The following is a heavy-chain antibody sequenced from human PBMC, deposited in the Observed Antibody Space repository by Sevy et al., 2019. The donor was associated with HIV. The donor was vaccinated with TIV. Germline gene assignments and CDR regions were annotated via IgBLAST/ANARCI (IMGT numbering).Heavy chain of an antibody. CDR1: GFTFSSYN. CDR2: ISSSSSAI. J-gene: IGHJ6*03. D-gene: IGHD2-15*01. CDR3: ARDPRVLVAASFYYYYYMDV. V-gene: IGHV3-48*02. Sequence: GGSLRLSCAASGFTFSSYNMNWVRQAPGKGLEWISYISSSSSAIYYADSVKGRFTISRDNAKNSLYLQMNSLRDEDTAVYYCARDPRVLVAASFYYYYYMDVWGKGTTVTVSS.